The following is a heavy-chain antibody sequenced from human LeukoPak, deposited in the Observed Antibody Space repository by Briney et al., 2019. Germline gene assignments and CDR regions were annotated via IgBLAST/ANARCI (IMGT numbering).Heavy chain of an antibody. V-gene: IGHV1-18*01. Sequence: GASLKVSCKPSGYTFNTYGISWVRQAPGQGRDWMEWISAYNGETNYAQKVQGRVSMTTDTSTSTVYMRLRSVGADDTAVYYCARCRASLRTPPYWYFDLWGRGTLVTVCS. D-gene: IGHD5/OR15-5a*01. CDR1: GYTFNTYG. J-gene: IGHJ2*01. CDR2: ISAYNGET. CDR3: ARCRASLRTPPYWYFDL.